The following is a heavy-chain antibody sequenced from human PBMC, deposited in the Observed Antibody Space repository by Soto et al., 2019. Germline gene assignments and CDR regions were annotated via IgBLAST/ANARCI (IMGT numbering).Heavy chain of an antibody. V-gene: IGHV1-2*02. Sequence: ASVKVSCKASGYTFTGNYMHWVRQAPGQGLEWMGWINPNSGGTNYAQKFQGRVTVTRDTSISTAYMELSRLRSDDTAVYYCARDGDTSSPFDIWGQGTMVTVS. CDR1: GYTFTGNY. CDR3: ARDGDTSSPFDI. CDR2: INPNSGGT. J-gene: IGHJ3*02. D-gene: IGHD6-6*01.